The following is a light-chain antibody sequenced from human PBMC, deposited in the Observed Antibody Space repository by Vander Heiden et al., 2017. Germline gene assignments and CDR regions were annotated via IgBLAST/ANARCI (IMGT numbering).Light chain of an antibody. Sequence: SYVLTQPPSVSVGPGQTARISCGGNNSGTKSVHWYQQKRGQAPVLVVYDDRDRPSGIPERFSGSNSGNTATLTIGRVEDGDEADYYCQVWDSINEVTFGGGTKLTVL. V-gene: IGLV3-21*02. CDR2: DDR. J-gene: IGLJ2*01. CDR1: NSGTKS. CDR3: QVWDSINEVT.